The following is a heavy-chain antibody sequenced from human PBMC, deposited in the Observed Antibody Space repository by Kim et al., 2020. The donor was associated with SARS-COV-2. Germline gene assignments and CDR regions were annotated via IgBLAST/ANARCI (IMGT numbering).Heavy chain of an antibody. CDR3: AIPGITLIVLGDDALDI. V-gene: IGHV7-4-1*02. CDR2: INTNTGNP. CDR1: GYSFTNFA. Sequence: ASVKVSCKPSGYSFTNFAVNWVRQAPGQGLEWMGWINTNTGNPTYAQGFTGRFVFSWDTSVSTAYLQISSLKAEDTAVYYCAIPGITLIVLGDDALDIWG. J-gene: IGHJ3*02. D-gene: IGHD3-22*01.